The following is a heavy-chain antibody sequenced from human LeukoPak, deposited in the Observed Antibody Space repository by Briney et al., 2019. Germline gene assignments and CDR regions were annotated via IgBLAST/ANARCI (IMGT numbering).Heavy chain of an antibody. Sequence: PGRPLRLSCAASGFPFSSYGMHWVRQAPGKGLEWVAVIWYDGSNKYYADFVKGRFTISRDNSKNTLYLQMNSLRAEDTALYYCARDQGTIAADGTKGRFDYWGQGTLVTVSS. J-gene: IGHJ4*02. CDR1: GFPFSSYG. D-gene: IGHD6-13*01. V-gene: IGHV3-33*01. CDR3: ARDQGTIAADGTKGRFDY. CDR2: IWYDGSNK.